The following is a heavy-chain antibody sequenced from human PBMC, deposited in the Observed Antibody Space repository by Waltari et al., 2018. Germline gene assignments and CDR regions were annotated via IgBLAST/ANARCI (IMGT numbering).Heavy chain of an antibody. CDR3: TGAFLGY. D-gene: IGHD3-16*01. V-gene: IGHV3-15*01. Sequence: EVQLVEPGGGLVEPGGSFRLSCAVSGFIFGSAWLSWFRQPPGRGLEWVGHISSRSDGGATVYNAPVKGRFTISRDDSKNTVYLQMNSLRTEDTAMYYCTGAFLGYWGQGTLVTVSS. J-gene: IGHJ4*02. CDR1: GFIFGSAW. CDR2: ISSRSDGGAT.